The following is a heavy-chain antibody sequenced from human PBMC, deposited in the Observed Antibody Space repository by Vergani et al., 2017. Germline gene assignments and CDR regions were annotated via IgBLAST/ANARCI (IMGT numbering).Heavy chain of an antibody. Sequence: QVQLQESGPGLLKPSQTLSLTCTVSGGSFSSGGCYWSWSRQHPGKGLEWIGYIYYSGSTYYNPSLKSRVTISVDTSKNPFSVKLSSVTAADTAVYYCERGDYGDSRLDSWGQGTLVTVSS. D-gene: IGHD4-17*01. CDR1: GGSFSSGGCY. CDR2: IYYSGST. J-gene: IGHJ4*02. V-gene: IGHV4-31*03. CDR3: ERGDYGDSRLDS.